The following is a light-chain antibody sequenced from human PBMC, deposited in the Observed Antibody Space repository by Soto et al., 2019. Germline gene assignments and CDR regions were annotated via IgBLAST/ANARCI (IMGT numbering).Light chain of an antibody. CDR1: NSDIGNYNF. CDR3: SSYAGSNNLL. V-gene: IGLV2-8*01. Sequence: QSALTQPPSASGSPGQSVAISCTGTNSDIGNYNFVSWYQQHPGKAPKLMIYEVNKRPSGVPDRFSGSKSGNTASLTVSGLQPEDVADYYCSSYAGSNNLLFGGGTKLTVL. J-gene: IGLJ2*01. CDR2: EVN.